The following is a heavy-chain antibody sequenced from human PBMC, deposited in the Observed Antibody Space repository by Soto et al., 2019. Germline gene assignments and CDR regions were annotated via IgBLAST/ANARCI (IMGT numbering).Heavy chain of an antibody. CDR2: ISDSGDST. J-gene: IGHJ4*02. Sequence: PGGSLRLCCVDSGFTFSSYAMSWVRQAPEKGPEWVSGISDSGDSTEYADSVKGRFTISRDNSKNTLYLQMNSLRAEDTAVYYCAKDPGFDYWGQGTLVTVSS. CDR1: GFTFSSYA. V-gene: IGHV3-23*01. CDR3: AKDPGFDY. D-gene: IGHD7-27*01.